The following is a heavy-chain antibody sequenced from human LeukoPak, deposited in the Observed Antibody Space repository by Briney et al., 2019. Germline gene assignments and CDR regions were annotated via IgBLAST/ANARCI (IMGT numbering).Heavy chain of an antibody. CDR1: GFTFSSYS. CDR3: ARDEGSGSYYTLGYYYYGMDV. D-gene: IGHD3-10*01. J-gene: IGHJ6*04. V-gene: IGHV3-21*01. Sequence: GGSLRLSCAASGFTFSSYSMNWVRQAPGKGLEWVSSISSSSSYIYYADSVKGRFTTSRDNAKNSLYLQMNSLRAEDTAVYYCARDEGSGSYYTLGYYYYGMDVWGKGTTVTVSS. CDR2: ISSSSSYI.